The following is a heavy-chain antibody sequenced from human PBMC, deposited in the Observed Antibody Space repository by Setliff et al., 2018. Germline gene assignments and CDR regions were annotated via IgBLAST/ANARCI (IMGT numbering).Heavy chain of an antibody. CDR1: GYTFTGYY. CDR2: INPSSGTT. Sequence: ASVKVSCKASGYTFTGYYMYWVRQAPGQGLEWMGRINPSSGTTIYAQKFQGRVTMTSDTSISTAYMELGRLRSDDTAVYYCAREVGYYDSSGYPDVWGKGTTVTVSS. CDR3: AREVGYYDSSGYPDV. D-gene: IGHD3-22*01. V-gene: IGHV1-2*06. J-gene: IGHJ6*04.